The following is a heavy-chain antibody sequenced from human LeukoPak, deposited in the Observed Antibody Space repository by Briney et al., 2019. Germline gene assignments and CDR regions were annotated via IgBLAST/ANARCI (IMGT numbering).Heavy chain of an antibody. CDR2: IYSGGST. CDR3: ARAMEGYGMDV. D-gene: IGHD3-10*01. V-gene: IGHV3-66*01. Sequence: PGGSLRLSCAASGFTVSSNYMSWVRQAPGKGLEWVSVIYSGGSTYYADSVKGRFTIARDNSKNTLYLQMNRRRAEDTAVYYCARAMEGYGMDVWGQGTTVTVSS. CDR1: GFTVSSNY. J-gene: IGHJ6*02.